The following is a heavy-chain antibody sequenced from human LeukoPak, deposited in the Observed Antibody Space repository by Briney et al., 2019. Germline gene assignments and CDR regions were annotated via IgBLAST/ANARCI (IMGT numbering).Heavy chain of an antibody. CDR3: ARDLPRVVPANAYNWFDP. D-gene: IGHD2-2*01. V-gene: IGHV1-2*02. Sequence: ASVKVSCKASGYTFTGYYMHWVRQAPGQGLEWMGWINPNSGGTNYAQKFQGRVTMTRDTSISTAYMELSRLRSDDTAVYYCARDLPRVVPANAYNWFDPWGQGTLVPVSS. CDR2: INPNSGGT. J-gene: IGHJ5*02. CDR1: GYTFTGYY.